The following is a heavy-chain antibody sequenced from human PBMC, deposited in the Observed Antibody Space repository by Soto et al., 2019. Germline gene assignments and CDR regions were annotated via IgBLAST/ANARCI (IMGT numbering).Heavy chain of an antibody. CDR2: INSDGSST. D-gene: IGHD5-12*01. V-gene: IGHV3-74*01. CDR3: ARASGYDFDY. J-gene: IGHJ4*02. Sequence: PGGSLRLSCAASGFTFSSYWMHWVRQAPGKGLVWVSRINSDGSSTSYADSVKGRFTISRDNAKNTVYLQMNGLRAEDTAAYHCARASGYDFDYWGQGTLVTVSS. CDR1: GFTFSSYW.